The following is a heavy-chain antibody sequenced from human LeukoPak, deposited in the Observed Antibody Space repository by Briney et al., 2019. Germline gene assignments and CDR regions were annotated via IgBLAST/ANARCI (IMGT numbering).Heavy chain of an antibody. V-gene: IGHV4-34*01. D-gene: IGHD3-10*01. CDR3: ARGRGSGSYYYYYYYMDV. Sequence: SETLSLTCAVYGGSFSGYYWSWLRQPPGKGLEWLGEINHSGSTNYNPSLKSRVTISVDTSKNQFSLKLSSVTAADTAVYYCARGRGSGSYYYYYYYMDVWGKGTTVTVSS. J-gene: IGHJ6*03. CDR1: GGSFSGYY. CDR2: INHSGST.